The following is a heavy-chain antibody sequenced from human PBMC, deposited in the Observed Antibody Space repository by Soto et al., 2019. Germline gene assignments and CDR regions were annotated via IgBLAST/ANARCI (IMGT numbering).Heavy chain of an antibody. CDR2: ISGSGGGT. J-gene: IGHJ4*02. CDR3: ANSGEYGDSSLDY. V-gene: IGHV3-23*01. D-gene: IGHD4-17*01. Sequence: GGSLRLSCAASGFTFSSYAMNWVRQAPGKGLEWVSTISGSGGGTYYADFVKGRFTISRDISRNTLYLQMNGLGAEDTAVYYCANSGEYGDSSLDYWGQGTLVTVSS. CDR1: GFTFSSYA.